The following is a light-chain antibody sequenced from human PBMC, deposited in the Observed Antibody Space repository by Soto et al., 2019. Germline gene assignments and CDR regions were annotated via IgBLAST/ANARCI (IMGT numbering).Light chain of an antibody. J-gene: IGKJ4*01. CDR2: GAS. V-gene: IGKV3-20*01. Sequence: EIVLTQSPGTLSLSPGERATLSCRAGQSVGSSYLAWYQQKPGQAPRLLIYGASSRATGIPDRFSGSGSGRDCTLTISRLEPEDFAVYYCQLYGSSPLTFGGGTKVELK. CDR3: QLYGSSPLT. CDR1: QSVGSSY.